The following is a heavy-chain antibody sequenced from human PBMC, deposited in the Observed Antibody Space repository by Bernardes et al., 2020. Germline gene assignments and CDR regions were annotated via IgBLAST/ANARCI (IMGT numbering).Heavy chain of an antibody. CDR1: TTFA. CDR2: ISYDGNSE. J-gene: IGHJ5*02. V-gene: IGHV3-30*14. Sequence: GGSLRLSCAAFTTFAIHWVRRSPGQGPEWVALISYDGNSEYYADPVKGRFTVSRDNSKNTVYLQMNSLRPEDTAVYYCAREAVGADGWFDPWVQGTLVTVSS. D-gene: IGHD3-16*01. CDR3: AREAVGADGWFDP.